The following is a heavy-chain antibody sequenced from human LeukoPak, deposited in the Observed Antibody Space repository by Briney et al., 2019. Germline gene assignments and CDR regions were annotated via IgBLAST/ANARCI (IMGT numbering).Heavy chain of an antibody. J-gene: IGHJ4*02. V-gene: IGHV3-7*04. CDR3: ARKRYFDY. Sequence: GVSLGLSCAASGFTLSRYWMSWARQAPGKGLEWVAHIKQEGSEKYYVDAVKGRFTIHRDNAQNSLYLEMNSLIADDTAVYYCARKRYFDYWGQGTLVTVSS. CDR1: GFTLSRYW. CDR2: IKQEGSEK.